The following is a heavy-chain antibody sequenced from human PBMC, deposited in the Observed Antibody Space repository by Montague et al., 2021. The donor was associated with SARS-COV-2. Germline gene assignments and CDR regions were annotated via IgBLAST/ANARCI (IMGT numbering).Heavy chain of an antibody. CDR2: ISGNGGST. Sequence: SLRLSCAASGFSFSFYSMRWVRQAPGKGLEWVSGISGNGGSTYYADSVKGRFTISRDNSKNTLYLQMNSLRAGDTAVYYCARMDILTAYPDDYWGQGTLVTVSS. V-gene: IGHV3-23*01. CDR1: GFSFSFYS. CDR3: ARMDILTAYPDDY. D-gene: IGHD3-9*01. J-gene: IGHJ4*02.